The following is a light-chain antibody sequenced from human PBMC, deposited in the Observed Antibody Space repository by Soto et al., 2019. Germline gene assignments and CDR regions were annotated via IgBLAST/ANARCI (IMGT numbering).Light chain of an antibody. Sequence: DIQMTQSPSSLSASVGDRVTITCRASQSISSYLNWYQQKPGKAPKLLIYAASSLQSGVPSRFSGNGSGTDVTLTISSLQPEDFATYYCQQSYSTPMYTFGQGTKVEIK. CDR3: QQSYSTPMYT. J-gene: IGKJ2*01. CDR1: QSISSY. CDR2: AAS. V-gene: IGKV1-39*01.